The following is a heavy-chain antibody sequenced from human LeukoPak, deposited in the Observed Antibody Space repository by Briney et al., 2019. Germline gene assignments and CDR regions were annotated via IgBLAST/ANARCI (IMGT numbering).Heavy chain of an antibody. CDR2: INPSGGST. CDR3: ARDHRIDSSILGHEYYFDY. Sequence: ASVKVSCKASGYTFTSYYMHWVRQAPGQGLEWMGIINPSGGSTSYAQKFQGRVTMTRDPSTSTVYMELSSLRSEDTAVYYCARDHRIDSSILGHEYYFDYWGQGTLVTVSS. CDR1: GYTFTSYY. J-gene: IGHJ4*02. D-gene: IGHD6-13*01. V-gene: IGHV1-46*01.